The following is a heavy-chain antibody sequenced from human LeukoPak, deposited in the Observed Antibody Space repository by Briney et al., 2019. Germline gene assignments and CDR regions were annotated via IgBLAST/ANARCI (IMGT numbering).Heavy chain of an antibody. J-gene: IGHJ4*02. V-gene: IGHV3-30*02. D-gene: IGHD3-10*01. CDR1: GFTFSSYG. CDR2: IRYDGSNK. Sequence: GGSLRLSCAASGFTFSSYGMHWVRQAPGKGLEWVAFIRYDGSNKYYADSVKGRFTISRDNSKNTLYLQMNSLRAEDTAVYYCARGRRELLRFFDYWGQGTLVTVSS. CDR3: ARGRRELLRFFDY.